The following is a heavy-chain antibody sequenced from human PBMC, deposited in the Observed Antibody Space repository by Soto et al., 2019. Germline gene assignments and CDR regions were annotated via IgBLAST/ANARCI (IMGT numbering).Heavy chain of an antibody. J-gene: IGHJ6*02. CDR3: ARAGRDGYNYYYYYGMDV. Sequence: QVQLVQSGAEVKKPGSSVKVSCKASGGTFSSYAISWVRQAPGQGLEWMGGIIPIFGTANYAQKFRGRVTITADESTSTAYMELSSLRSEDTAVYYCARAGRDGYNYYYYYGMDVWGQGTTVTVSS. D-gene: IGHD5-12*01. CDR1: GGTFSSYA. V-gene: IGHV1-69*01. CDR2: IIPIFGTA.